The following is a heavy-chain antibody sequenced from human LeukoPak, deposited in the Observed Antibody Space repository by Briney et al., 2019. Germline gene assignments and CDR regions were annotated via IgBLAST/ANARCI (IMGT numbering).Heavy chain of an antibody. CDR2: IYYSGST. CDR3: ARGHPIPGRVYWVDP. Sequence: SETLSLTCIVSGGSISSYYWSWIRQPPGKGLEWIGYIYYSGSTNYNPSLKSRVTISVDTSKNQFSLKLSSVTAADTAVYYCARGHPIPGRVYWVDPWGQGTLVSVSS. D-gene: IGHD2-2*01. CDR1: GGSISSYY. J-gene: IGHJ5*02. V-gene: IGHV4-59*01.